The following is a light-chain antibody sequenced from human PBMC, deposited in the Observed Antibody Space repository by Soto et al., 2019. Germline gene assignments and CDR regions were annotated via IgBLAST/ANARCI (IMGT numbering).Light chain of an antibody. V-gene: IGKV1-27*01. CDR1: QGIGTS. CDR3: QKYNAAPLS. CDR2: GAS. Sequence: DIQMTQSPSSLSAYVGDRVTITCRASQGIGTSLVWYQQKPGKAPRLLIHGASTLQSGVPSRFSGSGSGPDFTLIISSLQPEDVATYYCQKYNAAPLSFGGGTKVEIK. J-gene: IGKJ4*01.